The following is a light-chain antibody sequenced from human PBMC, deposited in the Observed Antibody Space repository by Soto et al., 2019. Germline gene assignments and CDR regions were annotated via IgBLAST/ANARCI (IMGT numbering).Light chain of an antibody. CDR1: QDISNY. V-gene: IGKV1-33*01. CDR3: QQYDNLPPYT. J-gene: IGKJ2*01. CDR2: DAS. Sequence: DIPMTQSPSSLSASLGDRVTITCQARQDISNYLNWYQQKPGKASKLLIYDASNLETGVPSRFRGSGSGTDFTVPISSLQPEDIATYYCQQYDNLPPYTVGQGTKLEIK.